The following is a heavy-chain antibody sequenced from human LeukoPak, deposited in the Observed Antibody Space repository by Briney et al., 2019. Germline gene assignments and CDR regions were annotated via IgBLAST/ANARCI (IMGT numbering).Heavy chain of an antibody. CDR2: IGTRSNPI. D-gene: IGHD1-26*01. J-gene: IGHJ4*02. V-gene: IGHV3-11*01. CDR1: GFSFSDFY. Sequence: GGSLRLSCAASGFSFSDFYMSWIRQAPGMGLEWISYIGTRSNPIYYADSVKGRFTISRDDAKNSLYLQMNSLRDEDTAVYFCARGARGSGRDFDYWGQGILVTVSS. CDR3: ARGARGSGRDFDY.